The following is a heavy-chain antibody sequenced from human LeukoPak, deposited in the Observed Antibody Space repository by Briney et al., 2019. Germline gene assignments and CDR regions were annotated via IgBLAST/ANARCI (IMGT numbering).Heavy chain of an antibody. CDR2: MNPNSGNT. J-gene: IGHJ5*02. Sequence: GASVKVSCKASRYTFTSYDINWVRQATGQGLERMGWMNPNSGNTGYAQKFQGRVTMTRNTSISTAYMELSSLRSEDTAVYYCARDPLRYFDWLPRRAPESNWFDPWGQGTLVTVSS. V-gene: IGHV1-8*01. CDR3: ARDPLRYFDWLPRRAPESNWFDP. CDR1: RYTFTSYD. D-gene: IGHD3-9*01.